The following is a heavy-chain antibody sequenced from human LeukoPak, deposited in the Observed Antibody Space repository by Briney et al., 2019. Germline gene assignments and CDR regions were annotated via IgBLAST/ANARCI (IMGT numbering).Heavy chain of an antibody. CDR1: GYSFTSYW. V-gene: IGHV5-51*01. J-gene: IGHJ4*02. CDR2: IYPGDSDT. CDR3: ASSYCSSTSCPQTLLY. D-gene: IGHD2-2*01. Sequence: GESLKISCKGSGYSFTSYWIGWVRQMPGKGLEWMGIIYPGDSDTRYSPSFQGQVTISADKSISTAYLQWSSLKASDTAMYHCASSYCSSTSCPQTLLYWGQGTLVTVSS.